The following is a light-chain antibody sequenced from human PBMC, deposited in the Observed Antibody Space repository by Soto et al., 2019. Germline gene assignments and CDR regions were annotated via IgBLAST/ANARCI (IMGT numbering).Light chain of an antibody. J-gene: IGLJ2*01. CDR3: CSYTGNYTLV. CDR1: SSDIGGYNY. V-gene: IGLV2-11*01. Sequence: QSVLTQPRSVSGSPGQSVTISCTGTSSDIGGYNYVSWYQQHPGKAPKLMIYDVSKRPSGVPDRFSGSKSGNTASLTISGLQAEDEADFYCCSYTGNYTLVFGGGTKLTAL. CDR2: DVS.